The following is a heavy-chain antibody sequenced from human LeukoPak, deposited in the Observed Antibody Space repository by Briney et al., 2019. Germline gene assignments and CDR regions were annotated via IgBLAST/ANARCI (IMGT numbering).Heavy chain of an antibody. CDR3: AKVLPAYYDFWSGMDV. D-gene: IGHD3-3*01. V-gene: IGHV3-23*01. CDR2: ISGSGGST. Sequence: ELGGSLRLSCAASGFTFSSYEMNWVRQAPGKGLEWVSAISGSGGSTYYADSVKGRFTISRDNSKNTLYLQMNSLRAEDTAVYYCAKVLPAYYDFWSGMDVWGKGTTVTVSS. J-gene: IGHJ6*04. CDR1: GFTFSSYE.